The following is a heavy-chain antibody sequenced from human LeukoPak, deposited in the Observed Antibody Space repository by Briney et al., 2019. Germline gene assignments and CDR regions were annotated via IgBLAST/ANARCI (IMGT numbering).Heavy chain of an antibody. J-gene: IGHJ4*02. CDR2: IKQDGSEK. CDR3: ARERSQYFDY. CDR1: GFTFSSFW. V-gene: IGHV3-7*04. D-gene: IGHD1-26*01. Sequence: GGSLRLSCAASGFTFSSFWMSWVRQAPGKGLEWVANIKQDGSEKFYVDSVKGRFTISRDNAENSPHLQMNSLRAEDTAVYYCARERSQYFDYWGQGTLVSVSS.